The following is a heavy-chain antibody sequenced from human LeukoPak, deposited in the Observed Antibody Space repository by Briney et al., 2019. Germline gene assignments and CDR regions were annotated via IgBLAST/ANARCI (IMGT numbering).Heavy chain of an antibody. Sequence: PGGSLRLSCAASGFTFSSYEMNWVRQAPGKGLEWVSYISSSGSTIYYADSVKGRFTISRDNAKNSLFLQMSSLRAEDTAVYYCARDLWELLLSGTGDAFDIWGQGTMVTVSS. D-gene: IGHD1-26*01. V-gene: IGHV3-48*03. CDR1: GFTFSSYE. CDR3: ARDLWELLLSGTGDAFDI. J-gene: IGHJ3*02. CDR2: ISSSGSTI.